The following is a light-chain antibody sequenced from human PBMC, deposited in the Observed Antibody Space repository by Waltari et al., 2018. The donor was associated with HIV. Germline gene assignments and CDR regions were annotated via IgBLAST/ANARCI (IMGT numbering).Light chain of an antibody. CDR2: EVS. V-gene: IGLV2-8*01. CDR1: SRDVGGYNY. CDR3: SSYVGSNKWV. J-gene: IGLJ3*02. Sequence: QSALTQPPSASGSPGQSVTISCTGTSRDVGGYNYVSWYQHHPGKAPKLMIYEVSKRPSGVHDRFSGSKSGNMASLIVSGLQAEDEADYYCSSYVGSNKWVFGGGTKLTVL.